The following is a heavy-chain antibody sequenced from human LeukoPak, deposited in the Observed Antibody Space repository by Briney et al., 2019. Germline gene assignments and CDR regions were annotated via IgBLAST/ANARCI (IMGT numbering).Heavy chain of an antibody. V-gene: IGHV4-59*01. D-gene: IGHD3-22*01. Sequence: SETLSPTCTVSGGSISSYYWSWIRQPPGKGLEWIGYIYYSGSTNYNPSLKSRVTISVDTSKNQFSLKLSSVTAADTAVYYCARDSRYYGSSGYYPSRVFDYWGQGTLVTVSS. CDR1: GGSISSYY. CDR3: ARDSRYYGSSGYYPSRVFDY. J-gene: IGHJ4*02. CDR2: IYYSGST.